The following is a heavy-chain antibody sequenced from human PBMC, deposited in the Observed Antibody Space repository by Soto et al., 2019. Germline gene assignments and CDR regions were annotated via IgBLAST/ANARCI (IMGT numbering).Heavy chain of an antibody. CDR3: ARDDVLCDGGRCYGVPLDV. V-gene: IGHV3-7*01. D-gene: IGHD2-15*01. Sequence: GGSLRLSCAASGFTFSSYWMAWGRQAPGKGLEWVANMNLDGSETNYVDTVKGRFSISRDNAKNTLYLQMNSLRVEDTAVYYCARDDVLCDGGRCYGVPLDVWGKGTTVTVSS. CDR1: GFTFSSYW. J-gene: IGHJ6*04. CDR2: MNLDGSET.